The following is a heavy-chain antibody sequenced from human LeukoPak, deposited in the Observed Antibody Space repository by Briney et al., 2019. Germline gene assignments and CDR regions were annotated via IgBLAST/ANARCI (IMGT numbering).Heavy chain of an antibody. CDR1: GLTFSRCG. J-gene: IGHJ4*02. D-gene: IGHD3-3*01. V-gene: IGHV3-30*03. CDR2: ISYDGSTI. CDR3: AARAIFAFDY. Sequence: PGGSLRLSCAASGLTFSRCGMHWVRQAPGKGLEGVAVISYDGSTIYYADSVKGRFTISRDNSKNTQHLQMNSLRTEDTAVYYCAARAIFAFDYWGQGTLVTVSS.